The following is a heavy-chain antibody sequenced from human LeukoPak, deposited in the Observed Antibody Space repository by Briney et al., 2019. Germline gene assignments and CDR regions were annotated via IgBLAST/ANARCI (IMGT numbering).Heavy chain of an antibody. J-gene: IGHJ4*02. V-gene: IGHV4-34*01. CDR3: ASSLRLLGPYYFDY. CDR2: INHSGST. D-gene: IGHD7-27*01. Sequence: PSETLSLTCAVYGGSFSGYHWSWIRQPPGKGLEWIGEINHSGSTNYNPSLKSRVTISVDTSKNQFSLKLSSVTAADTAVYYCASSLRLLGPYYFDYWGQGTLVTVSS. CDR1: GGSFSGYH.